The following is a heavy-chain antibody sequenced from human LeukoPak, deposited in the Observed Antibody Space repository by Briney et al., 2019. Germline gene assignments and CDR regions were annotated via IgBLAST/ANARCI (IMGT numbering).Heavy chain of an antibody. V-gene: IGHV4-59*01. CDR1: GGSISSYY. D-gene: IGHD2-2*01. Sequence: SETLSLTCTVSGGSISSYYWSWIRQPPGKGLEWIGYIYYSGSTNYNPSLKSRVTISVDTSKNQFSLKLSSVTAADTAVYYCARSDRYTYCSSTSCYQDDNAFDIWGQGTMATVSS. J-gene: IGHJ3*02. CDR3: ARSDRYTYCSSTSCYQDDNAFDI. CDR2: IYYSGST.